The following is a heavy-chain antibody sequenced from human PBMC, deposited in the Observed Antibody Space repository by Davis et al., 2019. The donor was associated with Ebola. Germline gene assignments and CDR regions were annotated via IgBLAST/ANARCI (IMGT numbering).Heavy chain of an antibody. V-gene: IGHV3-30*03. Sequence: GGSLRLSCAASGFSLSHYWMHWVRQAPGKGLEWVAVISYDGSNKYYADSVKGRFTIFRDNAKNSLYLQMSSLRAEDTAVYYCARGPSTGNSFSYWGQGTLVTVSS. CDR2: ISYDGSNK. J-gene: IGHJ4*02. CDR1: GFSLSHYW. CDR3: ARGPSTGNSFSY. D-gene: IGHD6-13*01.